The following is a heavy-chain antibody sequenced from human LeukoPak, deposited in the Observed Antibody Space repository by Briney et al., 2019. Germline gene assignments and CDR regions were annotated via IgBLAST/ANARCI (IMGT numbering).Heavy chain of an antibody. CDR2: ISGNDGTT. CDR3: ATHKGDSIYYGMDV. D-gene: IGHD2-21*02. CDR1: GFTFSSYA. V-gene: IGHV3-23*01. J-gene: IGHJ6*02. Sequence: GGSLRLSCAASGFTFSSYAMSWVRQPPGKGLEWVSIISGNDGTTDYADSVKGRFTISRDNSKNTLYLQMNSLRAEDTAVYCCATHKGDSIYYGMDVWGQGTTVTVSS.